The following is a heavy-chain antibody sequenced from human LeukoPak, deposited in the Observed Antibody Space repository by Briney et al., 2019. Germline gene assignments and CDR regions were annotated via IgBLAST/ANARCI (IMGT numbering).Heavy chain of an antibody. CDR2: ISWNSGSI. D-gene: IGHD1-26*01. Sequence: PGRSLRLSCAASGFTFDDYAMHWVRQAPGKGLEWVSGISWNSGSIGYADSVKGRFTISRDNAKNSLYLQMNSLRAEDMALYYCAKDIPPGYYWDAFDIWGQGTMVTVSS. CDR3: AKDIPPGYYWDAFDI. J-gene: IGHJ3*02. CDR1: GFTFDDYA. V-gene: IGHV3-9*03.